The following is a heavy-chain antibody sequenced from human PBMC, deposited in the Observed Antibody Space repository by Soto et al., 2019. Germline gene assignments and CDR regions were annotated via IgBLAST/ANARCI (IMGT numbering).Heavy chain of an antibody. CDR3: AKDGTTSGNFHYMDV. Sequence: EVQLVESGGGLVQPGGSLRLHCAASGFTFDDYAMHWVRQAPGKGLEWVAGISWNSGSIDYADSVKGRFTISRDNAKNSLSLQMNRLRDDDTALYFCAKDGTTSGNFHYMDVWGNGTTVTVSS. J-gene: IGHJ6*03. D-gene: IGHD3-10*01. V-gene: IGHV3-9*01. CDR2: ISWNSGSI. CDR1: GFTFDDYA.